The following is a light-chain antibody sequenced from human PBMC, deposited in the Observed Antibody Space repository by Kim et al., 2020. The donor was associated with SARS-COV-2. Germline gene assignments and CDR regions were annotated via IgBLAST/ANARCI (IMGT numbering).Light chain of an antibody. CDR2: DAS. V-gene: IGKV3-11*01. CDR3: QQRSNWPPIT. CDR1: QSVSSY. Sequence: EIVLTQSPATLSLSPGERATLSCRASQSVSSYLAWYQQKPGQAPRLLIYDASNRATGIPARFSGSGSGTDFTLTISSLEPEDFAVYYCQQRSNWPPITFGQETRLKIK. J-gene: IGKJ5*01.